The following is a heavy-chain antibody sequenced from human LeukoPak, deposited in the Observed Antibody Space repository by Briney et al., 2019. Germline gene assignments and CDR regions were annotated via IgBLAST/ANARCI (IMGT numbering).Heavy chain of an antibody. Sequence: GGSLRLSCAASGFTFSDYGIHWVRQAPGKGLEGVAVIWYDGTNKYYGDSVKGGFTISRDNSKNTLYLQMNGLRAEDTAVYYCAKDRGSYSTTADSWGQGTLVTVSS. V-gene: IGHV3-33*06. CDR3: AKDRGSYSTTADS. J-gene: IGHJ5*01. D-gene: IGHD1-26*01. CDR1: GFTFSDYG. CDR2: IWYDGTNK.